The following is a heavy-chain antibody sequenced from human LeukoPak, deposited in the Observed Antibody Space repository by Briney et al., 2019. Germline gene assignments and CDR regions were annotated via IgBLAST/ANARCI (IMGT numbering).Heavy chain of an antibody. CDR3: AHKPIEHDYGDYGLLPPGVYFDL. V-gene: IGHV2-5*02. Sequence: SGPTLVKPTQTLTLTCTFSGFSLSTSGVGVGWIRQPPGKALEWLALIYWDDDKRYSPSLKSRLTITKDTYKNQVVLTMTNMDPVDTATYYCAHKPIEHDYGDYGLLPPGVYFDLWGRGTLVTVSS. CDR2: IYWDDDK. J-gene: IGHJ2*01. D-gene: IGHD4-17*01. CDR1: GFSLSTSGVG.